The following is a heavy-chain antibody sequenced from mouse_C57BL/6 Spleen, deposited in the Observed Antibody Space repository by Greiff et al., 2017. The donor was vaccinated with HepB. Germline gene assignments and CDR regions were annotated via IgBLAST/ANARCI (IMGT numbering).Heavy chain of an antibody. Sequence: QVQLQHPGAELVKPGASVKLSCKASGYTFTSYWMQWVKQRPGQGLEWIGEIDPSDSYTNYNQKFKGKATLTVDTSSSTAYMQLSSLTSEDSAVYYCAREKVGTRYFDYWGQGTTLTVSS. CDR3: AREKVGTRYFDY. J-gene: IGHJ2*01. CDR1: GYTFTSYW. CDR2: IDPSDSYT. V-gene: IGHV1-50*01. D-gene: IGHD1-3*01.